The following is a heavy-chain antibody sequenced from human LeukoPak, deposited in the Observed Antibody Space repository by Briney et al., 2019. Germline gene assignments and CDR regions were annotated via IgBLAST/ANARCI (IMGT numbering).Heavy chain of an antibody. CDR3: ARLGGPHSPFDN. Sequence: GESLKISCKSSGYSYTSYWIGWVRQMPGKGLEWMGIIYPGDSDTRYSRSFQGQVTNSADKSLRTAYLQWRSLKASDTGIYFCARLGGPHSPFDNWGQGTRVIVSS. J-gene: IGHJ4*02. CDR2: IYPGDSDT. V-gene: IGHV5-51*01. D-gene: IGHD2-15*01. CDR1: GYSYTSYW.